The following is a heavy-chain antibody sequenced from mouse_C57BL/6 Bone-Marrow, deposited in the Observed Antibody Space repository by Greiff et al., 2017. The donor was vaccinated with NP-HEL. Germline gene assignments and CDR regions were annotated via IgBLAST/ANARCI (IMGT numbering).Heavy chain of an antibody. CDR1: GFNIKNTY. CDR2: IDPANGNT. Sequence: EVKLEESVAELVRPGASVKLSCTASGFNIKNTYMHWVKQRPEQGLEWIGRIDPANGNTKYAPKFQGKATITADTSSNTAYLQLSSLTSEDTAIYYCATYLLWYLYYFDYWGQGTTLTVSS. J-gene: IGHJ2*01. V-gene: IGHV14-3*01. D-gene: IGHD2-1*01. CDR3: ATYLLWYLYYFDY.